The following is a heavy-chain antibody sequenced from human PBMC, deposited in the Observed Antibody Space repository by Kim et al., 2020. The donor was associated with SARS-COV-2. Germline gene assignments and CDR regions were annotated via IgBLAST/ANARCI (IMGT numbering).Heavy chain of an antibody. CDR2: ISSSSSYI. Sequence: GGSLRLSCAASGFTFSSYSMNWVRQAPGKGLEWVSSISSSSSYIYYADSVKGRFTISRDNAKNSLYLQMNSLRAEDTAVYYCARDNGYYYGSGNWFNPWGQGTLVTVSS. J-gene: IGHJ5*02. V-gene: IGHV3-21*04. D-gene: IGHD3-10*01. CDR3: ARDNGYYYGSGNWFNP. CDR1: GFTFSSYS.